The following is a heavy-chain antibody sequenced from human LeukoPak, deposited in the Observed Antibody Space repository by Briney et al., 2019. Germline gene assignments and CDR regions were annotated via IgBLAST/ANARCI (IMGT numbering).Heavy chain of an antibody. V-gene: IGHV3-30*04. J-gene: IGHJ4*02. D-gene: IGHD6-13*01. CDR3: ARGDSSSWLKIDY. Sequence: PGGSLRLSCAASGFTFSSYAMHWVRQAPGKGLEWVAVISYDGSNKYYADSVKGRFTISRDNSKNTLYLQMNSLRAEDTAVYYCARGDSSSWLKIDYWGQGTLVTVSS. CDR1: GFTFSSYA. CDR2: ISYDGSNK.